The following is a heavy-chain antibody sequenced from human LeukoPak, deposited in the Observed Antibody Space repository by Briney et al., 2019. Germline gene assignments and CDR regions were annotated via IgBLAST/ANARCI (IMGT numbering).Heavy chain of an antibody. CDR1: GFTFDDCA. CDR2: ISGDGGST. CDR3: ARFLTVAVVPQRVDC. J-gene: IGHJ4*02. Sequence: GGSLRLSCAASGFTFDDCAMHWVSQAPGKGLEWVSLISGDGGSTYYADSVKGRFTISRDNAKNSLYLQMNSLRAEDTAVYYCARFLTVAVVPQRVDCWGQGTLVTVSS. V-gene: IGHV3-43*02. D-gene: IGHD2/OR15-2a*01.